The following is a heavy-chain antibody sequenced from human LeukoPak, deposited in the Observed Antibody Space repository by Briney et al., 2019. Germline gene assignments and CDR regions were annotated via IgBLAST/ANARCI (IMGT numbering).Heavy chain of an antibody. CDR3: AKDRTVGASYWYFDL. D-gene: IGHD1-26*01. CDR1: GNYW. Sequence: GGSLRLSCAASGNYWMHWVRQVPGKGLVWVSHINSDGSWTSYADSVKGRFTISKDNAKDTVYLQMNSLRAEDTAIYYCAKDRTVGASYWYFDLWGRGTLVTVSS. CDR2: INSDGSWT. J-gene: IGHJ2*01. V-gene: IGHV3-74*01.